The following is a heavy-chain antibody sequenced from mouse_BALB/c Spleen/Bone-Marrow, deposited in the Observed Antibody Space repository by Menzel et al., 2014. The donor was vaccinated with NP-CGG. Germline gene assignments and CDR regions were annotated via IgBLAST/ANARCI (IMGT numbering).Heavy chain of an antibody. J-gene: IGHJ2*01. Sequence: VQLQQFGAELTRPGASVKLSCKASGYTFTSYTMHWVKQRPGQGLEWIGYINPSSGYTNYNQKFKDKATLTADKSSSTAYMPLISLTSEDSAVYYCARSGRFLRDDDIDYWGQGTTVTVSS. CDR3: ARSGRFLRDDDIDY. CDR2: INPSSGYT. D-gene: IGHD1-1*01. CDR1: GYTFTSYT. V-gene: IGHV1-4*01.